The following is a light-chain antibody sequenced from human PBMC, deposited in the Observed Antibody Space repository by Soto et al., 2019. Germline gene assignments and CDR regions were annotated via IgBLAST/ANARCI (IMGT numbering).Light chain of an antibody. CDR3: QQYNNWPPYT. V-gene: IGKV3-15*01. CDR2: GAS. J-gene: IGKJ2*01. Sequence: EIVMTQSPATLSVSPGERATLSCRSSQSVSSNLAWYQQKPGQAPRLLIYGASTRATGIPARFSGSGSGTEFTLTISSLQFEDFEVYYCQQYNNWPPYTFGQGTMLEIK. CDR1: QSVSSN.